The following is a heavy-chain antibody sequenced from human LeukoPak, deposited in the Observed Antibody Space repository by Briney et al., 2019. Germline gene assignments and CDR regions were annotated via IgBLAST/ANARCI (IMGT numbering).Heavy chain of an antibody. J-gene: IGHJ4*02. CDR2: IYYSGST. D-gene: IGHD3-22*01. Sequence: SETLSLTCTVSGGSISSYYWSWIRQPPGKGLEWIGSIYYSGSTYYNPSLKSRVTISVDTSKNQFSLKLSSVTAADTAVYYCARVNSSGYYVDYWGQGTLVTVSS. CDR3: ARVNSSGYYVDY. CDR1: GGSISSYY. V-gene: IGHV4-59*01.